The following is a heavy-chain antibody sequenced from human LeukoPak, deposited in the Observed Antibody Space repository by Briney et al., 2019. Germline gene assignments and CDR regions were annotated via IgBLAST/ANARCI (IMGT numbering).Heavy chain of an antibody. Sequence: ASVKVSCKASGYTFTSYYMHWVRQAPGQGLEWMGWINPNSGGTNYAQKFQGRVTMTRDTSISTAYMELSRLRSDDTAVYYCARDGGYCSGGSCHPQDYWGQGTLVTVSS. CDR2: INPNSGGT. CDR1: GYTFTSYY. CDR3: ARDGGYCSGGSCHPQDY. J-gene: IGHJ4*02. D-gene: IGHD2-15*01. V-gene: IGHV1-2*02.